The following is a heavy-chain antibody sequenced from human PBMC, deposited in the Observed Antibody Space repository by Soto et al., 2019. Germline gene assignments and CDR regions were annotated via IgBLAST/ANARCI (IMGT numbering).Heavy chain of an antibody. D-gene: IGHD2-2*01. Sequence: GWSLKISCAASGFTVYISGVPWALQAPGEGLEWVAVIWYDGTNKYDAGSVKGRFTISKDNSKNTLYLQMNSLRAEDTAVCYCAKGGTSDPLHFWGQGTLGTVSS. CDR2: IWYDGTNK. CDR1: GFTVYISG. CDR3: AKGGTSDPLHF. J-gene: IGHJ4*02. V-gene: IGHV3-33*06.